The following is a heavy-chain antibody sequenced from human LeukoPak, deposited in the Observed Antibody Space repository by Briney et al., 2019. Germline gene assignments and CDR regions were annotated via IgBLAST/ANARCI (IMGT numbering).Heavy chain of an antibody. J-gene: IGHJ4*02. CDR2: IYSGGST. D-gene: IGHD4/OR15-4a*01. CDR1: GFTVSSNY. CDR3: ATEKLTRRTILDY. Sequence: TGGSLRLSCAASGFTVSSNYMSWVRQAPGKGLEWVSVIYSGGSTYYADSVKGRFTISRDNSKNTVYLQMNSLRAEDTAVYYCATEKLTRRTILDYWGQGTLVTVSS. V-gene: IGHV3-53*01.